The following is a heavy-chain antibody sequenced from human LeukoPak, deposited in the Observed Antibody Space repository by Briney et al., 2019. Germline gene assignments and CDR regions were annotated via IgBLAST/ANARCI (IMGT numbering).Heavy chain of an antibody. V-gene: IGHV3-23*01. J-gene: IGHJ6*02. CDR2: LSGIGGST. CDR3: ARDRSDYSIKYYYYYGMDV. CDR1: GFTFSTYA. Sequence: GGSLRLSCAASGFTFSTYAMAWVRQAPGKGLEWVSALSGIGGSTYYADSVKGRFTISRDNSKNTLYLQMNSLRAEDTAVYYCARDRSDYSIKYYYYYGMDVWGQGTTVTVSS. D-gene: IGHD3-16*01.